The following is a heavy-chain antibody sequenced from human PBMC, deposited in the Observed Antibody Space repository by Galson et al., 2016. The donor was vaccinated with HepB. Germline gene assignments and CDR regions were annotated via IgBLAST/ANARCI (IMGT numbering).Heavy chain of an antibody. Sequence: SLRLSCAASGFTFTSYWIHWVRQVPGEGLVWVSRINSDGSSTHYADSVKGRFTISRDNAKNTVYLQMNSLRVEDTAVYYCARVGVIPYYYYGMDVWGPGTMVIVAS. CDR3: ARVGVIPYYYYGMDV. CDR1: GFTFTSYW. D-gene: IGHD3-10*01. CDR2: INSDGSST. J-gene: IGHJ6*01. V-gene: IGHV3-74*01.